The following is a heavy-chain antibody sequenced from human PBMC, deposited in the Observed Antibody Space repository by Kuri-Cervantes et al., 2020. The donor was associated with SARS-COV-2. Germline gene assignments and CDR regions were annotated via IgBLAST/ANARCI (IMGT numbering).Heavy chain of an antibody. D-gene: IGHD1-26*01. V-gene: IGHV3-66*02. J-gene: IGHJ3*01. CDR3: ARLSGGAFDV. CDR2: IYAGVGT. CDR1: GFTFSSYA. Sequence: GGSLRLSCAASGFTFSSYAMHWVRQAPGKGLEWVSLIYAGVGTSYAKSVKGRFSISRDESKNTLCLQMSSLRSDDTALYFCARLSGGAFDVWGQGTLVTVSS.